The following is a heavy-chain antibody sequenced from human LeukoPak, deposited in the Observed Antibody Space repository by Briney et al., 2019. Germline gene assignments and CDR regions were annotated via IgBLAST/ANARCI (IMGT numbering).Heavy chain of an antibody. D-gene: IGHD6-13*01. CDR2: IYHSGST. J-gene: IGHJ4*02. CDR3: ARVYGYAFGSSWYYFDY. V-gene: IGHV4-59*01. Sequence: SETLSLTCTVSGGSISSYYWSWIRQPPGKGLEWIGYIYHSGSTNYNPSLKSRVTISVDTSKNQFSLKLSSVTAADTAVYYCARVYGYAFGSSWYYFDYWGQGTLVTVSS. CDR1: GGSISSYY.